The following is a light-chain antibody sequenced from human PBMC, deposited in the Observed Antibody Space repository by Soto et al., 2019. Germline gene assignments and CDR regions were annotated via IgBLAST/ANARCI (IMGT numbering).Light chain of an antibody. CDR3: QTWGIGIQV. V-gene: IGLV4-69*01. CDR1: SGHNTYA. CDR2: VNSDVSH. J-gene: IGLJ2*01. Sequence: QPVLTQSPSASASLGASVKLTCTLSSGHNTYAVAWHQQQPEKGPRFLMKVNSDVSHNKGDGIPERFSGSSSGTERYLTISSLQSEDEADYYCQTWGIGIQVFGGVTKLTVL.